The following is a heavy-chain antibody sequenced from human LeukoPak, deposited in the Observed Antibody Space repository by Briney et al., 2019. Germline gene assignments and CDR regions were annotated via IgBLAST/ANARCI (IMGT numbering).Heavy chain of an antibody. Sequence: SETLSLTCTVSGGSFSSSSYYWGWIRQSPGKGLEWIGYIYYSGSTYYNPSLKSRVTISVDTSKNQFSLKLSSVPAADTAVYYCARADTYYGSGSYYDNWFDPWGQGTLVTVSS. CDR1: GGSFSSSSYY. J-gene: IGHJ5*02. CDR2: IYYSGST. V-gene: IGHV4-39*07. CDR3: ARADTYYGSGSYYDNWFDP. D-gene: IGHD3-10*01.